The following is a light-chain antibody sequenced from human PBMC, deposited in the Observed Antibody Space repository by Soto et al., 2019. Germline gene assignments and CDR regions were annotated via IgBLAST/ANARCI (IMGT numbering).Light chain of an antibody. J-gene: IGLJ1*01. Sequence: QSALTRTAYGSGSHGEWSTISCTGTSSDVGSYNLVSWYQQHPGKAPKLMIYEGSKRPSGVSNRFSGSKSGNTASLTISGLQAEDEADYYSCSYAGSSPHVLGTVTEVTVL. CDR3: CSYAGSSPHV. V-gene: IGLV2-23*01. CDR1: SSDVGSYNL. CDR2: EGS.